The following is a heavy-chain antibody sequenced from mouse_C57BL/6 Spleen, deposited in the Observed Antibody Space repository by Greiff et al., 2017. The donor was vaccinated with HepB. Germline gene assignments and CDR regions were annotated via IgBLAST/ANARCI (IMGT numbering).Heavy chain of an antibody. Sequence: QVQLKESGAELVKPGASVKISCKASGYAFSSYWMNWVKQRPGKGLEWIGQIYPGDGDTNYNGKFKGKATLTADKSSSTAYMQLSSLTSEDSAVYFCARCGLQLVYFDYWGQGTTLTVSS. CDR3: ARCGLQLVYFDY. CDR1: GYAFSSYW. J-gene: IGHJ2*01. CDR2: IYPGDGDT. D-gene: IGHD4-1*02. V-gene: IGHV1-80*01.